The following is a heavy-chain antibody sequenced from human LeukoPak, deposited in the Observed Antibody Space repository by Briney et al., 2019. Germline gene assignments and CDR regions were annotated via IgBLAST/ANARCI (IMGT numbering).Heavy chain of an antibody. CDR2: IYPDDSDT. CDR3: ARHGHCTNGVCYSNYHYYMDV. Sequence: GESLKISCKGSGYSFTSYWIGWVRQVPGKGLEWMGIIYPDDSDTRYSPSFEGQVIISVDKSISTAYLQWSSLKASDTATYYCARHGHCTNGVCYSNYHYYMDVWGKGTTVTVSS. V-gene: IGHV5-51*01. D-gene: IGHD2-8*01. J-gene: IGHJ6*03. CDR1: GYSFTSYW.